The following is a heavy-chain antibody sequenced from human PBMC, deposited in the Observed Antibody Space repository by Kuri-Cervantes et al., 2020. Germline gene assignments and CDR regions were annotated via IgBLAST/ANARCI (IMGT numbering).Heavy chain of an antibody. CDR3: AKVPYSSGWYQYFDY. CDR1: GFTFGSYG. D-gene: IGHD6-19*01. CDR2: IRYDGSNK. V-gene: IGHV3-30*02. Sequence: GESLKISCAASGFTFGSYGMHWVRQAPGKGLEWVAFIRYDGSNKYYADSVKGRFTISRDNSKSTLFLLMNSLRAEDTAVYYCAKVPYSSGWYQYFDYWGQGTLVTVSS. J-gene: IGHJ4*02.